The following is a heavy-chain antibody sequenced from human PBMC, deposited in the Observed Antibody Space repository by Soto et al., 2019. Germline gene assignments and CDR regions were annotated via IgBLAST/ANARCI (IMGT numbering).Heavy chain of an antibody. CDR1: GYTFTSYG. D-gene: IGHD5-18*01. CDR3: ARAPTPDTAMVPRFDP. Sequence: ASVKVSCKASGYTFTSYGISWVRQAPGQGLEWMGWISAYNGNTNYAQKLQGRVTMTTDTSTSTAYMELRSLRSDDTAVYYCARAPTPDTAMVPRFDPWGQGTLVTVSS. V-gene: IGHV1-18*01. CDR2: ISAYNGNT. J-gene: IGHJ5*02.